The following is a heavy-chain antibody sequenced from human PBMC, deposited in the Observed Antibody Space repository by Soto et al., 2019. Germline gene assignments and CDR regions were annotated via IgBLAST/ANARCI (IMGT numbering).Heavy chain of an antibody. J-gene: IGHJ4*02. V-gene: IGHV3-11*01. CDR1: GFTFSDFY. D-gene: IGHD2-15*01. CDR2: ISSSGSTI. Sequence: QVQLVESGGGLVKPGGSLRLSCAASGFTFSDFYMSWIRQAPGKGLEWVSYISSSGSTIYYADSVKGRFTISRDNAKNSLYLQMNSRRAEDTAVYYCATRYCSGGSCYSAALGYWGQGTLVTVSS. CDR3: ATRYCSGGSCYSAALGY.